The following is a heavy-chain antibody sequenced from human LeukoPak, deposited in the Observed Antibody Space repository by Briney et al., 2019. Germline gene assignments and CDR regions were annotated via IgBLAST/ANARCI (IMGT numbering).Heavy chain of an antibody. J-gene: IGHJ6*03. CDR2: IHYSGST. CDR1: GGSISSYY. Sequence: SETLSLTCTVSGGSISSYYWSWIRQPPGKGLEWIGYIHYSGSTNYNPSLKSRVTIAVDTSKSQFSLKLSSVTAADTAVYYCASLEPGYYYMDVWGKGTTVTISS. CDR3: ASLEPGYYYMDV. V-gene: IGHV4-59*01. D-gene: IGHD3-3*01.